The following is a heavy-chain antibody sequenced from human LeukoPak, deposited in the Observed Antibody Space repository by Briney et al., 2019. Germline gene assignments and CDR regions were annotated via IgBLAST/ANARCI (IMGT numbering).Heavy chain of an antibody. CDR1: GGTFSSYA. V-gene: IGHV1-69*13. D-gene: IGHD6-19*01. Sequence: ASVKVSCKASGGTFSSYAISWVRQAPGQGLEWMGGIIPIFGTANYAQKFQGRVTITAGESTSTAYMELSSLRSEDTAVYYCARGRIAVAATGWFDPWGQGTLVTVSS. CDR2: IIPIFGTA. J-gene: IGHJ5*02. CDR3: ARGRIAVAATGWFDP.